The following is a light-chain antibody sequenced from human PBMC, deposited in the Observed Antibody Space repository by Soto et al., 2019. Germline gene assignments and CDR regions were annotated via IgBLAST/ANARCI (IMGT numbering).Light chain of an antibody. Sequence: QSALTQPASVFGSRGQSIIISCVGRNTDVGQDKSVSWYQQGPGKAPKLLIFEVTNRPSGVSNRFSGSRSGNTASLTISGLQPDDEGDYFCVSYTDTDTLVFGTGTKVTVL. V-gene: IGLV2-14*01. CDR2: EVT. CDR3: VSYTDTDTLV. CDR1: NTDVGQDKS. J-gene: IGLJ1*01.